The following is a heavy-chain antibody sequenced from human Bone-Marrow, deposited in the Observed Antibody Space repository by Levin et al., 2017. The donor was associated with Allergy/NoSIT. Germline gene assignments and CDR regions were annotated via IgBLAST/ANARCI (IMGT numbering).Heavy chain of an antibody. D-gene: IGHD4-17*01. J-gene: IGHJ2*01. CDR2: IYYSGST. CDR3: ARLVGMTTATPRRYYDL. V-gene: IGHV4-39*01. CDR1: GGSISSSSHY. Sequence: TSETLSLTCTVSGGSISSSSHYWDWIRQPPGKGLEWIGSIYYSGSTYYNPSLKGRVAIYVDTSKNQFSLNLDSVTAADTAVYFCARLVGMTTATPRRYYDLWGRGTLVTVSS.